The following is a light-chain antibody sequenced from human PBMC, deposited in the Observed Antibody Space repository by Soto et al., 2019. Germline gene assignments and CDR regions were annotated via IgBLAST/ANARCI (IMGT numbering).Light chain of an antibody. V-gene: IGKV3-15*01. J-gene: IGKJ1*01. CDR1: QSVSSN. CDR2: GAS. CDR3: QQYNNWPRK. Sequence: EIVMTQSSATLSVSPGERATLSCRASQSVSSNLAWYQQKPGQAPSLLIYGASTRATGIPARFSGSGSGTDFTLTISSLQSEDFAVYYCQQYNNWPRKFGQGTKVDIK.